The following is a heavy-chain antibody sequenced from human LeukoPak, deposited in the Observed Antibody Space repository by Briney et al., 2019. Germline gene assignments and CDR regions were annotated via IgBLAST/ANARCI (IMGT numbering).Heavy chain of an antibody. Sequence: GGSLRLSCAASGFTFSSYSMNWVRQAPGKGLEWVSSISSSSSYIYYADSVKGRFTISRDNAKNSLYLQMNSLRAEDTAVYYCARGGSYGEDYFDYWGQGTQVTVSS. CDR3: ARGGSYGEDYFDY. J-gene: IGHJ4*02. CDR2: ISSSSSYI. V-gene: IGHV3-21*01. D-gene: IGHD1-26*01. CDR1: GFTFSSYS.